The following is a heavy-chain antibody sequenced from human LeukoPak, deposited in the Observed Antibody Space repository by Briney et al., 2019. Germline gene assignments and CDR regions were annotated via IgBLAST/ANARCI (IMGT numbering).Heavy chain of an antibody. CDR1: GFTFSNAW. V-gene: IGHV3-15*01. D-gene: IGHD6-13*01. CDR3: TTIRFGVVAAAGKY. Sequence: GGSLRLSCAASGFTFSNAWMSWVRQAPGKGLEWVGRIKSKTDGGTTDYAAPVKGRFTISRDDSKNTLYLQMNSLKTEDTAVYYCTTIRFGVVAAAGKYWGQGTLVTVSS. J-gene: IGHJ4*02. CDR2: IKSKTDGGTT.